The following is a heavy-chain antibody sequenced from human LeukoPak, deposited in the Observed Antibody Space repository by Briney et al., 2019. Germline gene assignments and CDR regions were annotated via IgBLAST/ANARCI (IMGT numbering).Heavy chain of an antibody. D-gene: IGHD4-17*01. CDR2: ISASGGST. Sequence: PGGSLRLSCAASGFTFTSYAMNWVRQAPGKGPEWVSGISASGGSTYYADSVKGRFTISRDNSKNTLYLQMKSLRAEDTALYYCARPTVPIDYWGQGTLVTVSS. CDR1: GFTFTSYA. J-gene: IGHJ4*02. V-gene: IGHV3-23*01. CDR3: ARPTVPIDY.